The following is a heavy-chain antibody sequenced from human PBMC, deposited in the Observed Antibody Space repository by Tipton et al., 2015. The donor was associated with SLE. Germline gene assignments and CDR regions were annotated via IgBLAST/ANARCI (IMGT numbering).Heavy chain of an antibody. CDR1: GGSVRSNY. V-gene: IGHV4-59*08. CDR2: ISHGGGS. J-gene: IGHJ6*02. D-gene: IGHD2-21*02. CDR3: ARGMVTWRGAIIGVDV. Sequence: TLSLTCSVSGGSVRSNYWIWIRQPPGKGLEWIGYISHGGGSNYNPSLKSRVTISIDTAKNQFSLKLTSVTAPDTAVYYCARGMVTWRGAIIGVDVWGQGTTVNVSS.